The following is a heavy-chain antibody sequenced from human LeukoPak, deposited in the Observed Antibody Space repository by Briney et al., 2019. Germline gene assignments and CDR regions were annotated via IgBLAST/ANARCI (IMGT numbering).Heavy chain of an antibody. CDR3: SRQTVSCHDY. CDR2: VRNAADGYAT. CDR1: GFTFSGSH. J-gene: IGHJ4*02. D-gene: IGHD2-21*02. Sequence: QPGGSLRLSCEGSGFTFSGSHMHWVRQAPGKGLEWVGHVRNAADGYATAYGASVKGRFTISRDDSNNMVYLQMNSLKTEDSAVYYCSRQTVSCHDYWGQGTLVTVSS. V-gene: IGHV3-73*01.